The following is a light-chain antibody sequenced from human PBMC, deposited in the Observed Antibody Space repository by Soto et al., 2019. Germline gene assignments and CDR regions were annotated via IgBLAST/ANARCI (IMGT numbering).Light chain of an antibody. CDR3: QQYGSSYPWT. V-gene: IGKV3-20*01. J-gene: IGKJ1*01. Sequence: ESVLTQSPGTLSLSPWEGSTLSFGASQSVSSHYLARYQQKPGQAPRLLVYGASSRATGIPDRFSGSGSGTDFTLTIRRLEPEDFAVYYCQQYGSSYPWTFGQGTKVDTK. CDR2: GAS. CDR1: QSVSSHY.